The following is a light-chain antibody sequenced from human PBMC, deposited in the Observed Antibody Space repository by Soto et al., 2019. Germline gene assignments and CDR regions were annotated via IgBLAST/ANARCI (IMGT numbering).Light chain of an antibody. J-gene: IGKJ2*01. CDR3: QQFGNSPYT. V-gene: IGKV3-20*01. CDR2: ETS. Sequence: EITLTQSPGTLSLSPGDTATLSCRASQTVSNIYLVWYQQKPGQAPRLLIYETSIRASGIPDRFSGSGSGTDFTLTISSLEPEDFAVYWCQQFGNSPYTFGQGTKVEIK. CDR1: QTVSNIY.